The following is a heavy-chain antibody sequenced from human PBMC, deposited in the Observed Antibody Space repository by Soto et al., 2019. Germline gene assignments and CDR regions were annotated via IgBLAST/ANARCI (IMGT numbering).Heavy chain of an antibody. Sequence: QLQLQESGPGLVKTSETLSLTCTVSGGSISSSSYYWGWIRQPPGQGLEWIGSIYYSGSTYYNPSLKGRVSICVDASNDRFSLKRSCVTVADTAVYYCTVGLRGYYFWSAHYTAYWGHGTLELVSS. D-gene: IGHD3-3*01. CDR3: TVGLRGYYFWSAHYTAY. CDR2: IYYSGST. CDR1: GGSISSSSYY. V-gene: IGHV4-39*01. J-gene: IGHJ4*01.